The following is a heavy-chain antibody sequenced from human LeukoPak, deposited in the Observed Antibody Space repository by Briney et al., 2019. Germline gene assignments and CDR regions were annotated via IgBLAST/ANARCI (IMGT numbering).Heavy chain of an antibody. Sequence: GASVKVSCKASGGTFSSYAISWVRQAPGQGLEWMGWISAYNGNTNYAQKLQGRVTMTTDTSTSTAYMELRSLRSDDTAVYYCARSPLWELHDAFDIWGQGTMVTVSS. V-gene: IGHV1-18*01. CDR2: ISAYNGNT. J-gene: IGHJ3*02. CDR3: ARSPLWELHDAFDI. D-gene: IGHD1-26*01. CDR1: GGTFSSYA.